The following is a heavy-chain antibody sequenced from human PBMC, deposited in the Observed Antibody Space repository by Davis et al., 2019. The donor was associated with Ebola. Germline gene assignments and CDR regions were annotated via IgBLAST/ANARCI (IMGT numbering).Heavy chain of an antibody. CDR2: IIPIFGTA. J-gene: IGHJ6*02. CDR3: ARDLGSSWYITPDYYGMDV. D-gene: IGHD6-13*01. V-gene: IGHV1-69*13. CDR1: GGTFSSYA. Sequence: AASVKVSCKASGGTFSSYAISWVRQAPGQGLEWMGGIIPIFGTANYAQKFQGRVTITADESTSTAYMELSSLRSEDTAVYYCARDLGSSWYITPDYYGMDVWGQGTTVTVSS.